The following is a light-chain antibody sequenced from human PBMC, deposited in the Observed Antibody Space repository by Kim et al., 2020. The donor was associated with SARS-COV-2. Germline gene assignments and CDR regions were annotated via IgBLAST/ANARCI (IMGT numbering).Light chain of an antibody. CDR2: AAS. CDR3: QQYYGTPLT. V-gene: IGKV1-NL1*01. Sequence: AAVGERVTITCRASQGIRNSLAWYQQKPRKAPKLLLYAASRLESGVPSRFSGSGSGTDYTLTISSLQPEDFATYYCQQYYGTPLTFGGGTKVDIK. CDR1: QGIRNS. J-gene: IGKJ4*01.